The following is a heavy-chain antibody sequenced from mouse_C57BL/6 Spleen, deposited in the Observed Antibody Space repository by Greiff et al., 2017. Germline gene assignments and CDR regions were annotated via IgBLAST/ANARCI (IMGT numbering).Heavy chain of an antibody. CDR2: IWSGGSK. J-gene: IGHJ2*01. CDR3: ASPITTVVAPDY. V-gene: IGHV2-2*01. Sequence: QVQLQQSGPSLVQPSQSLSITCTVSGFSLTSYGVHWVRQSPGKGLEWLGVIWSGGSKDYNAAFISRLSISKDNSKSQVFFKMNSLQADDTAIYYCASPITTVVAPDYWGQGTTLTVSS. CDR1: GFSLTSYG. D-gene: IGHD1-1*01.